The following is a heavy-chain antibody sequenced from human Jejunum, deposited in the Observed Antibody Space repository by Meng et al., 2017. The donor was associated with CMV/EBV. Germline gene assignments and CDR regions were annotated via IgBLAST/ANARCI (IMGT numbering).Heavy chain of an antibody. CDR3: ANSSYYESSGYSLDY. CDR1: CLTFSSYA. V-gene: IGHV3-23*01. Sequence: SCLTFSSYAMSWVRQAPGKGLEWVAGISGSGFSTYYADSVKGRFTISRDNSKNTLYLQMSSLRAEDTAVYYCANSSYYESSGYSLDYWGQGTLVTVSS. D-gene: IGHD3-22*01. CDR2: ISGSGFST. J-gene: IGHJ4*02.